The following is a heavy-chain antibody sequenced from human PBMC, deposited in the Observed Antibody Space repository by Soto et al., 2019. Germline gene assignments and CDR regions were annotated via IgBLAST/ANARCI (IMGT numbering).Heavy chain of an antibody. CDR3: AKDMYQGSYSSSSENAFDI. V-gene: IGHV3-23*01. D-gene: IGHD6-6*01. J-gene: IGHJ3*02. CDR1: GFTFSSYA. CDR2: ISGSGGST. Sequence: GGSLRLSCAASGFTFSSYAMSWVRQAPGKGLEWVSAISGSGGSTYYADSVKGRFTISRDNSKNTLYLQMNSLRAEDKAVYYCAKDMYQGSYSSSSENAFDIWGQGTMVTVSS.